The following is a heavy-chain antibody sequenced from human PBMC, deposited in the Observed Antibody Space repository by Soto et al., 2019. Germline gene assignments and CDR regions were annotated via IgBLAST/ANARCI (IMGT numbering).Heavy chain of an antibody. CDR1: GGTFSSYA. CDR2: IIPIFGTA. Sequence: GASVKVSCKASGGTFSSYAISWVRQAPGQGLEWMGGIIPIFGTANYAQKFQGRVTITADESTSTAYMELSSLRSEDTAVYYCARVGVDVDCSSTSCYLWWFDPWGQGTLVTVSS. J-gene: IGHJ5*02. D-gene: IGHD2-2*01. V-gene: IGHV1-69*13. CDR3: ARVGVDVDCSSTSCYLWWFDP.